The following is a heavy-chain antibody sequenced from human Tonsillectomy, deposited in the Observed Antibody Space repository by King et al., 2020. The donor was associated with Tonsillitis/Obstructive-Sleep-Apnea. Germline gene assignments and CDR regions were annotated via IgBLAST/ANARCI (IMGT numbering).Heavy chain of an antibody. D-gene: IGHD3-22*01. J-gene: IGHJ4*02. Sequence: VQLVESGGGVVQPGRSLRLSCAASGFTFSSYAMHWVRQAPGKGLEWVAVISYDGSNKYYADSVKGRFTISRDNSKNTLYLQMNSLRAEDTAVYYCAREGVKRSHDYWGQGTLVTVSS. V-gene: IGHV3-30*04. CDR3: AREGVKRSHDY. CDR2: ISYDGSNK. CDR1: GFTFSSYA.